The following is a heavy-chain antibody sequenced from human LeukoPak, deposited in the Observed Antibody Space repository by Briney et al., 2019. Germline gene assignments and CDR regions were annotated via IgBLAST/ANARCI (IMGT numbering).Heavy chain of an antibody. CDR3: ARDLSLSRWRSSGAETGFDY. V-gene: IGHV3-21*01. CDR1: GFNFSSYS. J-gene: IGHJ4*02. D-gene: IGHD6-13*01. Sequence: GGSLRLSCAASGFNFSSYSMNWVRQAPGKGLEWVSSISSSSSYIYYADSVKGRFTISRDNAKNALYLQMTSLTAEDTAVYHCARDLSLSRWRSSGAETGFDYWGQGTLVTVSS. CDR2: ISSSSSYI.